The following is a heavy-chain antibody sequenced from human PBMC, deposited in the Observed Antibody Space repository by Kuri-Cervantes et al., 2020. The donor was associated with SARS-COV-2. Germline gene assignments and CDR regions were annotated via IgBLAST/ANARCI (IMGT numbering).Heavy chain of an antibody. CDR1: GFIFSNFW. CDR3: ARVAAGTIEDYYYGMDV. D-gene: IGHD6-13*01. CDR2: IKEDGSGQ. Sequence: GGSLRLSCAASGFIFSNFWMNWVRQAPGKGLEWVAKIKEDGSGQYYVDSVKGRFTISRDNAKNTLYLQMNSLRAEDTAVYYCARVAAGTIEDYYYGMDVWGQGTTVTVSS. J-gene: IGHJ6*02. V-gene: IGHV3-7*03.